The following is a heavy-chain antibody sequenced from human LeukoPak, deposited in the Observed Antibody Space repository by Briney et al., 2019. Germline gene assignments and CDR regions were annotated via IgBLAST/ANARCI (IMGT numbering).Heavy chain of an antibody. Sequence: GASVKVSCKAFGYTFTSNYMHWVRQAPGQGLEWMGWINPNSGGTNYAQKFQGRVTMTRDTSISTAYMELSRLRSDDTAVYYCARDLEYCSSTSCYSPYFDYWGQGTLVTVSS. CDR1: GYTFTSNY. J-gene: IGHJ4*02. D-gene: IGHD2-2*01. CDR2: INPNSGGT. V-gene: IGHV1-2*02. CDR3: ARDLEYCSSTSCYSPYFDY.